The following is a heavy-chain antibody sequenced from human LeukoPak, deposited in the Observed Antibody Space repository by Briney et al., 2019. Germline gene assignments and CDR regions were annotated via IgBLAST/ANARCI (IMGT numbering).Heavy chain of an antibody. CDR1: GFTFGDHA. Sequence: GWSLRLSCTTFGFTFGDHAMSWVRQAPGKGLEWVGFIRSKAYGGTTEYAASVEGRFTISRDDSKSIAYLQMNSLITDDTAVYYCSRGPIQLWANNAMDVWGQGTTVTVSS. J-gene: IGHJ6*02. V-gene: IGHV3-49*04. CDR3: SRGPIQLWANNAMDV. CDR2: IRSKAYGGTT. D-gene: IGHD1-1*01.